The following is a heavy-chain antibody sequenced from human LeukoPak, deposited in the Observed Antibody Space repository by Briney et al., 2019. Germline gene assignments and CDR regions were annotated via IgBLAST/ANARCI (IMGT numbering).Heavy chain of an antibody. CDR1: GFTFSSYS. CDR3: AREIPAAITPYYYYGMDV. Sequence: PGGSLRLSCAASGFTFSSYSTNWVRQAPGKGLEWVSSISSSSSYIYYADSVKGRFTISRDNAKNSLYLQMNSLRAEDTAVYYCAREIPAAITPYYYYGMDVWGQGTTVTVSS. D-gene: IGHD2-2*02. J-gene: IGHJ6*02. V-gene: IGHV3-21*01. CDR2: ISSSSSYI.